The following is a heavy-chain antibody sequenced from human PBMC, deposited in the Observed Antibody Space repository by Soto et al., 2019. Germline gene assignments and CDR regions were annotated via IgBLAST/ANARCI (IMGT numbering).Heavy chain of an antibody. D-gene: IGHD3-16*01. Sequence: EGQLIESGGGLVKPGGSLRLSCTASGFNFNYAWMTWVRQAPGKGLEWVGRIKSKPGGGTTDYAAPVKGRFTISRDDSKNMVHLQMNSLKAEDTALYYCTKVYLVEHQVMDVWGQGTTVTVSS. J-gene: IGHJ6*02. CDR3: TKVYLVEHQVMDV. V-gene: IGHV3-15*05. CDR1: GFNFNYAW. CDR2: IKSKPGGGTT.